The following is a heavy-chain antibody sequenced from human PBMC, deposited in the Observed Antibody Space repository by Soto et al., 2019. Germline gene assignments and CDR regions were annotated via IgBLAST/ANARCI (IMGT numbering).Heavy chain of an antibody. Sequence: QLQLQESGPGLVKPSETLSLTCTVSGGSITNSGYYWGWVRQPPGKGLEWIGSIFYSGSTHYKPSLQSRVTISGDTSKNQFSLKLSSVTAADTAVYYCARTPDSSGYYFDDWGQGTLVTVSS. CDR3: ARTPDSSGYYFDD. V-gene: IGHV4-39*01. CDR1: GGSITNSGYY. D-gene: IGHD3-22*01. CDR2: IFYSGST. J-gene: IGHJ4*02.